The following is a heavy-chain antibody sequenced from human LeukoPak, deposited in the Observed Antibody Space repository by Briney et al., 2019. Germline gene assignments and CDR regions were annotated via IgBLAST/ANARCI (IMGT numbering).Heavy chain of an antibody. D-gene: IGHD3-22*01. CDR1: GFTVSSIH. V-gene: IGHV3-53*01. J-gene: IGHJ3*02. CDR2: TYTGGNS. CDR3: ARGGRGSAAVVAPRSFDI. Sequence: GGSLRLSCAASGFTVSSIHMVWVRQAPGRGLEWVSVTYTGGNSYYADSVKGRFIISRDISKNTLYLQMNSLRAEDSALYYCARGGRGSAAVVAPRSFDIWGQGTMVAVSS.